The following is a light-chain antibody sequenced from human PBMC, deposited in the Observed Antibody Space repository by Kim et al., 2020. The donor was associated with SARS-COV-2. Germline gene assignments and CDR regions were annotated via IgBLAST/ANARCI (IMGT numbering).Light chain of an antibody. CDR1: RLGNKY. J-gene: IGLJ2*01. CDR3: QAWDSTTTV. Sequence: SYELTQPPSVSVSPGQTASITCSGDRLGNKYVCWYQQKPGQSPVVVIYQDTQRPSGISERFSGSNSGNTATLTISGTQAMDEADYYCQAWDSTTTVFGGGTQLTVL. CDR2: QDT. V-gene: IGLV3-1*01.